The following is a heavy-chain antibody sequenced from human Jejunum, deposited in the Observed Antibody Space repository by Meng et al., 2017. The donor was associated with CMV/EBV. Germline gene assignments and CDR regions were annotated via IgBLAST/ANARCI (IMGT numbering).Heavy chain of an antibody. Sequence: CAAAGIDFRYPSMSWLRQASGKGLEWVSYISSGGTTIHYADSVKGRFTISRDNVKNSLYLQMNSLRAEDTAVYHCVRDPLLYGSTFESWGQGTLVTVSS. D-gene: IGHD3-10*01. CDR3: VRDPLLYGSTFES. CDR1: GIDFRYPS. V-gene: IGHV3-11*01. CDR2: ISSGGTTI. J-gene: IGHJ5*01.